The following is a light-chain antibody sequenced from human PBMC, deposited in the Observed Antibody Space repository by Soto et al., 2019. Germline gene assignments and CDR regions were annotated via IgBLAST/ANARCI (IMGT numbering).Light chain of an antibody. J-gene: IGLJ3*02. CDR3: QLYYGATRV. CDR1: TGAVTSTHY. V-gene: IGLV7-43*01. Sequence: VVTQEPSLTVSLGGTVTLTCSSSTGAVTSTHYANWFQQKPGQPPRSLIYSTSNKYSWTPARFSGSLLGGSAALTLSDVQPEDEADYYCQLYYGATRVFGGGTKLTVL. CDR2: STS.